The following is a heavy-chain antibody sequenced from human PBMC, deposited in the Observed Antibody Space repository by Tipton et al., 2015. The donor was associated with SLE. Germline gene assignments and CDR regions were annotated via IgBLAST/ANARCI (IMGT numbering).Heavy chain of an antibody. CDR1: GFTFSSYG. V-gene: IGHV3-21*01. Sequence: SLRLSYAASGFTFSSYGMHWVRQAPGKGLEWVSSISSSSSYIYYADSVKGRFTISRDNAKNSLYLQMNSLRAEDTAVYYCARVDEHDAFDIWGQGTMVTVSS. CDR2: ISSSSSYI. CDR3: ARVDEHDAFDI. D-gene: IGHD1/OR15-1a*01. J-gene: IGHJ3*02.